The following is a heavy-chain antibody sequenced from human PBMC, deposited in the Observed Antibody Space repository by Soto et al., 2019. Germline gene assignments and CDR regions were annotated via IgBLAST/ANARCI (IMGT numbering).Heavy chain of an antibody. J-gene: IGHJ3*02. CDR1: GFTFSSYE. Sequence: GGSLRLSCAASGFTFSSYEMHWVRQAPGKGLEWVAVISYDGSDKYYAESVKGRFTISRDNSKNTLYLQTNSLRAEDTAVYYCARLSPHDSSGRNAFDIWGQGTMVTVSS. CDR2: ISYDGSDK. V-gene: IGHV3-30-3*01. CDR3: ARLSPHDSSGRNAFDI. D-gene: IGHD3-22*01.